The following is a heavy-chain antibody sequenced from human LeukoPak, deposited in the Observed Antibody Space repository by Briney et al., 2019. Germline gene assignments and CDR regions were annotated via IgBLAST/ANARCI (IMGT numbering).Heavy chain of an antibody. D-gene: IGHD6-13*01. J-gene: IGHJ5*02. V-gene: IGHV1-2*02. CDR1: GYTFTGYY. CDR2: INPNSGGT. CDR3: ARRKRGIAAADP. Sequence: GASVKVSCKASGYTFTGYYMHWVRQAPGQGLEWMGWINPNSGGTNYAQKFQGRVTMTRDTSISTAYMELSRLRSDETAVYYWARRKRGIAAADPWGQGTLVTVSS.